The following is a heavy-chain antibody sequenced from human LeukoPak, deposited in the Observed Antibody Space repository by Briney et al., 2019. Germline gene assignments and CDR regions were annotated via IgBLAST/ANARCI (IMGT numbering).Heavy chain of an antibody. CDR2: MNPNSGNT. V-gene: IGHV1-8*03. Sequence: ASVKVSCKASGYTFTSYDINWVRQATGQGLEWMGWMNPNSGNTGYAQKFQGRVTITADKSTSTAYMELSSLRSEDTAVYYCALSSGYHAFDIWGQGTMVTVSS. J-gene: IGHJ3*02. D-gene: IGHD3-22*01. CDR3: ALSSGYHAFDI. CDR1: GYTFTSYD.